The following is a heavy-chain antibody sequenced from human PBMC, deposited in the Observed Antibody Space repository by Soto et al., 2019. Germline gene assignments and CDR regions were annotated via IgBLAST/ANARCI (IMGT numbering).Heavy chain of an antibody. CDR3: ARADVLLGFNWFDP. CDR1: GGSISSGDYY. D-gene: IGHD3-22*01. J-gene: IGHJ5*02. CDR2: IYYSGST. Sequence: PSETLSLTCTVSGGSISSGDYYWSWIRQPPGKGLEWIGYIYYSGSTNYNPSLKSRVTISVDTSKNQFSLKLSSVTAADTAVYYCARADVLLGFNWFDPWGQGTLVTVSS. V-gene: IGHV4-61*08.